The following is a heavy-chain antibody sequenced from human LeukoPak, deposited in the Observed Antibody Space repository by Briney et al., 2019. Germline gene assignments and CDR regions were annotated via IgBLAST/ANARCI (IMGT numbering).Heavy chain of an antibody. CDR3: ARGGYSGYRSRFDY. D-gene: IGHD5-12*01. Sequence: PSETLSLTCAVHGGPFSGYSWNWIRQPPGMGLEWIGEVNHSGSTNYNPSLKSRVTISVDTAKNQFSLKLSSVTAADTSVYYCARGGYSGYRSRFDYWGQGALVTVSS. CDR1: GGPFSGYS. J-gene: IGHJ4*02. V-gene: IGHV4-34*01. CDR2: VNHSGST.